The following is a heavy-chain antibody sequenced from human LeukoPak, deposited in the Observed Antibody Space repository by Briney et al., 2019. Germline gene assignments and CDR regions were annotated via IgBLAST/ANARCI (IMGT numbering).Heavy chain of an antibody. Sequence: GGSLRLSCAASGFTFSSYAMSCVRQAPGKGLEWVSAISGSGGSTYYADSVKGRFTISRDNSKNTLYLQMNSLRAEDTAAYYCARDLGASGDSSSWYLGNYYYYGMDVWGQGTTVTVSS. D-gene: IGHD6-13*01. J-gene: IGHJ6*02. CDR1: GFTFSSYA. V-gene: IGHV3-23*01. CDR2: ISGSGGST. CDR3: ARDLGASGDSSSWYLGNYYYYGMDV.